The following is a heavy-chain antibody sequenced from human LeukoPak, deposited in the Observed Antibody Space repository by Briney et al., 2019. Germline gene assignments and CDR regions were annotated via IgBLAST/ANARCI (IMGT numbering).Heavy chain of an antibody. V-gene: IGHV3-53*01. J-gene: IGHJ4*02. Sequence: GGSLRLSCAASGFTVSSNYMSWVRQAPGKGLEWVSVIYSGGSTYYADYVKGRFTISRDNSKNTLYLQMNSLRAEDTAVYYCARASYYARDYFDYWGQGTLVTVSS. CDR3: ARASYYARDYFDY. CDR1: GFTVSSNY. CDR2: IYSGGST. D-gene: IGHD3-22*01.